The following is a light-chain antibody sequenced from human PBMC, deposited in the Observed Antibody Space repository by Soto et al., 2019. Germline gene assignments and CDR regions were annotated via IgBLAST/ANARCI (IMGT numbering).Light chain of an antibody. Sequence: QSALAQPASVSGSPGQSITISCTGTSSDIGYYDYVSWYQHHSGKAPKLIIYEVNNRPSGVSNRFSGSKSVNTASLTISGLQAEDEADYYCSSHYSSSAYYVFGTGTKVTVL. CDR2: EVN. CDR3: SSHYSSSAYYV. J-gene: IGLJ1*01. CDR1: SSDIGYYDY. V-gene: IGLV2-14*01.